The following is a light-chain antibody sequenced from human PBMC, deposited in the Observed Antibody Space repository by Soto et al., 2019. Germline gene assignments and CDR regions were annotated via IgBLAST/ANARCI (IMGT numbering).Light chain of an antibody. J-gene: IGKJ5*01. CDR2: DAS. CDR1: QSISFN. Sequence: IVMTQSPAALSVSPGERVTLSCRASQSISFNLAWYQQKPGQAPRLLIYDASNRATGIPARFSGSGSGTDFTLTISSLEPEDFAVYYCQQRSNWQVTFGQGTRLAIK. V-gene: IGKV3D-11*02. CDR3: QQRSNWQVT.